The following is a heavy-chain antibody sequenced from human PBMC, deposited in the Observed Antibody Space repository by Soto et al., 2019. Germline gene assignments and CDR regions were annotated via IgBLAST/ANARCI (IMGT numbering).Heavy chain of an antibody. D-gene: IGHD6-19*01. Sequence: LLQPSETLSLTCTVSGGSISSYYWSWIRQPPGKGLEWIGYIYYSGSTNYNPSLKSRVTISVDTSKNQFSLKLSSVTAADTAVYYCARDREAHSSGLFDYWGQGTLVTVSS. CDR3: ARDREAHSSGLFDY. CDR1: GGSISSYY. J-gene: IGHJ4*02. V-gene: IGHV4-59*01. CDR2: IYYSGST.